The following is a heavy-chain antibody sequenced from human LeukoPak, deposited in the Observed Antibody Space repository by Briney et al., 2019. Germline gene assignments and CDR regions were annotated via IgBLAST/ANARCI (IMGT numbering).Heavy chain of an antibody. V-gene: IGHV3-30*02. D-gene: IGHD3-22*01. CDR3: AKDDYYDSSGYYYFDY. CDR1: GFTFSSYG. J-gene: IGHJ4*02. CDR2: IRYDGSNK. Sequence: PGGSLRLSCAASGFTFSSYGMHWVRQAPSKGLEWVAFIRYDGSNKYYADSVKGRFTISRDNSKDTLYLQMNSLRAEDTAVYYCAKDDYYDSSGYYYFDYWGQGTLVTVSS.